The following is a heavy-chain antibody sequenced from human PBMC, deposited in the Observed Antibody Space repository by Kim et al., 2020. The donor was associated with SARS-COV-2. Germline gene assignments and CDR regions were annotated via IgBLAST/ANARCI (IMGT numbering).Heavy chain of an antibody. CDR3: TRDPCTGRGCYG. Sequence: GGSLRLSCTPSGFTFGDFALNWFRQAPGKGLEWVAFIKSQSNGGTTQYAASVKDRFSISRDDSKHIAYLQMHSLKIEDTAVYYCTRDPCTGRGCYG. D-gene: IGHD2-8*02. CDR1: GFTFGDFA. CDR2: IKSQSNGGTT. V-gene: IGHV3-49*03. J-gene: IGHJ6*01.